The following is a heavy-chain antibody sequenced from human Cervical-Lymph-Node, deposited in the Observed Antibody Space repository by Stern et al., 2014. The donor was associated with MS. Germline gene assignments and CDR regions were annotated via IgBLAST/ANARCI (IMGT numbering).Heavy chain of an antibody. J-gene: IGHJ4*02. D-gene: IGHD5-24*01. V-gene: IGHV3-15*01. CDR2: LKTKAEAETM. Sequence: EVQLVESGGGLVKVGGSLRLSCTASGFTFTNAWMTWVRQAPGKGLAWIGRLKTKAEAETMTCAAPVKGRFTISRDDSINTVYLQMDSLREADTAVYYCAAAVSRNYNFYWGQGTLVSVSS. CDR3: AAAVSRNYNFY. CDR1: GFTFTNAW.